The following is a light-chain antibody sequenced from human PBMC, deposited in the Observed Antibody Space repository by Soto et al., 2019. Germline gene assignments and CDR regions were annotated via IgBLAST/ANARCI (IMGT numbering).Light chain of an antibody. J-gene: IGKJ5*01. V-gene: IGKV3-15*01. CDR3: QQYSNWPPIT. CDR2: DAS. CDR1: QSVSSY. Sequence: EIVMKQSPATLSVSPMEIATLSFMASQSVSSYLAWYQQKPGQAPRLLIYDASTRATGIPARFSGSGSGTEFTLTISSLQSEDFAVYYCQQYSNWPPITFGQGTRLEIK.